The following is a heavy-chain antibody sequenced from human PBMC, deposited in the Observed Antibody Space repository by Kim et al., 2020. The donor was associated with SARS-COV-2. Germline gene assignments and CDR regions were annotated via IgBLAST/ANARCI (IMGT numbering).Heavy chain of an antibody. CDR3: ARWGSSWYSYFDY. D-gene: IGHD6-13*01. Sequence: YSPSCQGQVTISADKSISTAYPQWSRLKASDTAVYYCARWGSSWYSYFDYWGQGTLVTVSS. J-gene: IGHJ4*02. V-gene: IGHV5-51*01.